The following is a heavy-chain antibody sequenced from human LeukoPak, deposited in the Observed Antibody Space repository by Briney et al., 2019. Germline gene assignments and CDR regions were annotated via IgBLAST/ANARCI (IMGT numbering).Heavy chain of an antibody. D-gene: IGHD5-24*01. CDR2: IYSSGST. Sequence: PSETLSLTCTVSGGSIRSYYWSWIRQPAGKGLEWIGRIYSSGSTNYNPSLKSRVTISVDTSKNQFSLKLSSVTAADTAVYYCAREMATIVPYFDYWGQGTLVTVSS. CDR1: GGSIRSYY. CDR3: AREMATIVPYFDY. V-gene: IGHV4-4*07. J-gene: IGHJ4*02.